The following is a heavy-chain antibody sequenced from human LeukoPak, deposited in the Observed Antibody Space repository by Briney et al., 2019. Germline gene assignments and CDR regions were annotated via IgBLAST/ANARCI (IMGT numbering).Heavy chain of an antibody. CDR3: ARDRRYCSSTSCFRGDWFDP. CDR1: GLTFSSYW. V-gene: IGHV3-7*01. J-gene: IGHJ5*02. CDR2: IKQDGSEK. Sequence: GGSLRLSCAASGLTFSSYWMSWVRQAPGKGLEWVANIKQDGSEKYYVDSVKGRFTISRDNAKNSLYLQMNSLRAEDTAVYYCARDRRYCSSTSCFRGDWFDPWGQGTLVTVSS. D-gene: IGHD2-2*01.